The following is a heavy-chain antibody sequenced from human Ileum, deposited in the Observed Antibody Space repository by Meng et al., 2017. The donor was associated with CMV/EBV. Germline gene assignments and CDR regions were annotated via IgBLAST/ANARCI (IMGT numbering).Heavy chain of an antibody. J-gene: IGHJ1*01. CDR1: GDLLYGFF. CDR2: VNNRGRT. Sequence: HGKLQQWGEGVMKTSETLSLTDAFHGDLLYGFFSSCIRQPPGRGLEWIGEVNNRGRTNYNPSLKSRLTISIATSKRQLSLRVTSVTAADSAIYYCASGRLQFTPSALQHWGPGTLVTVSS. V-gene: IGHV4-34*02. D-gene: IGHD5-24*01. CDR3: ASGRLQFTPSALQH.